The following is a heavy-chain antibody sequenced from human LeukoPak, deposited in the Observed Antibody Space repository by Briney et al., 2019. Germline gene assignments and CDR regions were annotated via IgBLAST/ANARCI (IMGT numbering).Heavy chain of an antibody. J-gene: IGHJ4*02. CDR3: ARGGSYGWYYFDY. CDR1: GGTFSSYA. D-gene: IGHD6-19*01. V-gene: IGHV1-69*13. CDR2: IIPIFGTA. Sequence: SVKVSCKASGGTFSSYAISWVRQAPGQGLEWMGGIIPIFGTANYAQKFQGRVTITADESTSTAYTELSSLRSEDTAVYYCARGGSYGWYYFDYWGQGTLVTVSS.